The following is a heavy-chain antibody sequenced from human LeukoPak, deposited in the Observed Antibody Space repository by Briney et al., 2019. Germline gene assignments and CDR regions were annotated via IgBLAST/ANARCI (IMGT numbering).Heavy chain of an antibody. CDR3: AKRGIVIRAVIIVGFHKEAYYFDY. V-gene: IGHV3-23*01. Sequence: GGSLRLSCAASGFTFSSYAMSWVRQAPGKGLEWVSAISAGGGTIYYADSVKGRFTISRDNPKNTLYLQMNSLRAEDTAVYFCAKRGIVIRAVIIVGFHKEAYYFDYWGQGALVTVSS. J-gene: IGHJ4*02. D-gene: IGHD3-10*01. CDR2: ISAGGGTI. CDR1: GFTFSSYA.